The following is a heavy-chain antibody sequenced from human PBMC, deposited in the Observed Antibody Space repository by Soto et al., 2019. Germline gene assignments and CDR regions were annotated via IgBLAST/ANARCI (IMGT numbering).Heavy chain of an antibody. CDR2: IRSKPNNYAT. V-gene: IGHV3-73*01. CDR1: GFTFSDSA. J-gene: IGHJ4*02. CDR3: TRHVADF. Sequence: EVPLVESGGGLVQPGGSLKLSCAASGFTFSDSAMHWVRQASGKGLEWVGRIRSKPNNYATAYAASVKGRFTISRDDSKNTAYLQMNSLKTEDTAVYYCTRHVADFWGQGTLVTVSS.